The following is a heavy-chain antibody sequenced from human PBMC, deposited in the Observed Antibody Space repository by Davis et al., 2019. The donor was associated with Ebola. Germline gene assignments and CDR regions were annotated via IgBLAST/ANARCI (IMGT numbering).Heavy chain of an antibody. CDR2: ISATSSYI. Sequence: PGGSLRLSCGASGFIFSNYSMNWVRQAPGTGLEWVSSISATSSYIFYADSVKARFSISRDNAKNSLYLQMNSLRAEDTAVYYCARSRHFDYWGQGIVVTVSS. D-gene: IGHD6-6*01. CDR3: ARSRHFDY. V-gene: IGHV3-21*01. CDR1: GFIFSNYS. J-gene: IGHJ4*02.